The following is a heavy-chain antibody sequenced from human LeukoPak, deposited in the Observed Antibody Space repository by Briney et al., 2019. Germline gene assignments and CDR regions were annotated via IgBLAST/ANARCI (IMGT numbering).Heavy chain of an antibody. J-gene: IGHJ3*02. D-gene: IGHD2-15*01. CDR2: INPNNGGT. CDR1: GYTFVGYY. V-gene: IGHV1-2*02. CDR3: ARDRVVGLGIDNAFDI. Sequence: ASVKVSCKSSGYTFVGYYMHWVRQAPGQGLDWMGWINPNNGGTKYAQKFQGRVTMTRDTSTSTVYMDLRSLRSEDTAVYYCARDRVVGLGIDNAFDIWGHGTMVTVSS.